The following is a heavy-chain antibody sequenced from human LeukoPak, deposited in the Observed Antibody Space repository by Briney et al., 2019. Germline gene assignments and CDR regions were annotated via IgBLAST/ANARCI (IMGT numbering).Heavy chain of an antibody. CDR3: ARDLGSYGSGSYSFDY. J-gene: IGHJ4*02. CDR1: GYTFTSYY. V-gene: IGHV1-46*01. D-gene: IGHD3-10*01. CDR2: INPSGGST. Sequence: ASVKVSCKASGYTFTSYYMHWVRQAPGQGLEWMGIINPSGGSTSYAQKFQGRVTMTRDTSTSTVYMELSSLRSEDTAVYYCARDLGSYGSGSYSFDYWGQGTLVTVSS.